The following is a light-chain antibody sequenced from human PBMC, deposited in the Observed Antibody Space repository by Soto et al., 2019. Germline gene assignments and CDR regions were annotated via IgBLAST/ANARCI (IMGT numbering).Light chain of an antibody. Sequence: DIQMTQSPSTLSASVGDRVTITCRASQTITSWLAWYQQKPGKAPTLLIYDASSLEGGVPSRFSGSGSGTEFTLTISSLQPDDFATYYCQQYHSFTWTFGQGTKV. J-gene: IGKJ1*01. V-gene: IGKV1-5*01. CDR1: QTITSW. CDR2: DAS. CDR3: QQYHSFTWT.